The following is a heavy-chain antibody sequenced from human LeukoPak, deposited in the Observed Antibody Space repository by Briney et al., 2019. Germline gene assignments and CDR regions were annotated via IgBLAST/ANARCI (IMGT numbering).Heavy chain of an antibody. CDR2: ITSGSSTI. J-gene: IGHJ4*02. V-gene: IGHV3-48*02. Sequence: GGSLRLSCAASGFTLRSYSMNWVRQAPGKGLEWVSYITSGSSTIYYADSVKGRFTISRDNAKNSLYLQMNSLRDEDTAVYYCARGDRRDFWGQGTLVTVSS. D-gene: IGHD2-21*02. CDR1: GFTLRSYS. CDR3: ARGDRRDF.